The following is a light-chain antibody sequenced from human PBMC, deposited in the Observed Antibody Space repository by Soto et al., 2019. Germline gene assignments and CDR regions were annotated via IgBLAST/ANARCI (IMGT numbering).Light chain of an antibody. CDR1: QGIRSY. Sequence: AIRMTQSPSSFSASTGDRVTITCRASQGIRSYLAWYQQKPGKAPKLLIYAASTLQSGVPSRFSGSGSGTDFTLTISCLQSEDFATYYCQQYYSYPWTFDQGTKVEIK. CDR2: AAS. J-gene: IGKJ1*01. V-gene: IGKV1-8*01. CDR3: QQYYSYPWT.